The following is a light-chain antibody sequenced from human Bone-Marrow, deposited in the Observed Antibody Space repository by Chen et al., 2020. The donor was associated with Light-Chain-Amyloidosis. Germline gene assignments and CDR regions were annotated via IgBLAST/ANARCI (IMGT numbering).Light chain of an antibody. CDR1: GIGSLK. Sequence: SYVLTQPPSVSVAPWQTATITCGGTGIGSLKVHWYQQKAGQAPVMVVYDDTDRPAGIPERFSGSKSGNAATLTITRVEAGDEADYYCQVWEGSSDEVVFGGGTRLTVL. CDR2: DDT. CDR3: QVWEGSSDEVV. J-gene: IGLJ3*02. V-gene: IGLV3-21*02.